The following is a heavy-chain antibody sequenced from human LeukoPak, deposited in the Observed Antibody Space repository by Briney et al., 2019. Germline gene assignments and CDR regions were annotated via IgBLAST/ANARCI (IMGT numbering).Heavy chain of an antibody. D-gene: IGHD4-17*01. CDR3: ATLPT. CDR2: IRKDGSEK. V-gene: IGHV3-7*01. J-gene: IGHJ4*02. Sequence: GGSLRLSCAASGFTFSNYWMNWVRQAPGNALEWVAYIRKDGSEKYYVDSVKGRFTISRDNSKNTLYLQMNSLRAEDTALYYCATLPTWGQGTLVTVSS. CDR1: GFTFSNYW.